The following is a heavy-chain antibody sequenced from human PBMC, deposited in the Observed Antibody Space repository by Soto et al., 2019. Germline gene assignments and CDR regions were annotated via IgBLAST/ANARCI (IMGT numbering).Heavy chain of an antibody. Sequence: GGSLRLSCAASGFNFSTSSMTWVRQAPGKGLEWVSAIKDNTYSTYYADSVRGRFTISRDNSKNTLYLQMSSLRAEDSAVYYCARGSKDSYPGSRIFDFWGRGTLVTVSS. CDR1: GFNFSTSS. J-gene: IGHJ4*02. CDR2: IKDNTYST. D-gene: IGHD2-15*01. CDR3: ARGSKDSYPGSRIFDF. V-gene: IGHV3-23*01.